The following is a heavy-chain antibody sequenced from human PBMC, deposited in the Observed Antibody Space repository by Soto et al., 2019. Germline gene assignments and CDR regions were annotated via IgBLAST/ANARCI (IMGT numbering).Heavy chain of an antibody. D-gene: IGHD4-4*01. CDR3: ARGAPTGRVTYYFDY. CDR1: GYSFTSYW. Sequence: EVQLVQSGAEVKKPGESLKISCRGSGYSFTSYWIGWVRQMPGKGLEWMGIIYPGDSDTRYSPSFQGQVTISADKSISTAYLQWSSLKAPDTAMYYCARGAPTGRVTYYFDYWGQGTLVTVSS. J-gene: IGHJ4*02. V-gene: IGHV5-51*01. CDR2: IYPGDSDT.